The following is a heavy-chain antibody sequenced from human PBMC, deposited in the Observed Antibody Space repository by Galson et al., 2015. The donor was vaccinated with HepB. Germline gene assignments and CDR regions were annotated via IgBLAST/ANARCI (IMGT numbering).Heavy chain of an antibody. Sequence: SLRLSCAASGFIFGSYAMSWVRQAPGKGLEWASSISGTGSRTEYADSVKGRFTISRDNSRKTLYLQMNSLRAEDTAVYYCTKNSLGYSSSWFDYWGQGTLVTVSS. CDR3: TKNSLGYSSSWFDY. D-gene: IGHD6-13*01. CDR1: GFIFGSYA. V-gene: IGHV3-23*01. J-gene: IGHJ4*02. CDR2: ISGTGSRT.